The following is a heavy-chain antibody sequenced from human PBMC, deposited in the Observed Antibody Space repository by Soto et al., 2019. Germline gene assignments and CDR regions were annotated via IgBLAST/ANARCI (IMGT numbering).Heavy chain of an antibody. J-gene: IGHJ4*02. CDR3: AGVHDYGDYGTFGY. D-gene: IGHD4-17*01. CDR2: MNPNSGNT. Sequence: QVQLVQSGAEVKKPGASVKVSCKASGYTFTSYDINWVRQATGQGLEWMGWMNPNSGNTGYAQKFQGRVTMTRNTYLSTADMERGSRGSEDRVVYYGAGVHDYGDYGTFGYWGQGTLVTVSS. CDR1: GYTFTSYD. V-gene: IGHV1-8*01.